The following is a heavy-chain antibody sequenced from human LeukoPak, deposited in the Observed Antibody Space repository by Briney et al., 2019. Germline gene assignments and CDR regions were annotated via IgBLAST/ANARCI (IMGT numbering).Heavy chain of an antibody. V-gene: IGHV4-59*01. J-gene: IGHJ4*02. D-gene: IGHD4-17*01. CDR2: IYYSGST. CDR1: GGYIRSYY. Sequence: SETLSLTCTVSGGYIRSYYWSWIRQPPGKGLEWIGYIYYSGSTNYNPSLKSRVSISVDTSKNQFSLKLSSVTAAETAVYYCARTGSTVTMLYPFDHWGQGTLVTVSS. CDR3: ARTGSTVTMLYPFDH.